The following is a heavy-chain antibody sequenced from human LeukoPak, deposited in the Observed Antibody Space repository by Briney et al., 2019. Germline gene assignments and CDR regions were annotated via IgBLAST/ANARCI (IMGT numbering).Heavy chain of an antibody. D-gene: IGHD1-26*01. CDR2: ISYDGSNK. CDR3: ARGAKWAYYFDY. V-gene: IGHV3-30-3*01. CDR1: GFTFDDYA. J-gene: IGHJ4*02. Sequence: GRSLRLSCAASGFTFDDYAMHWVRQAPGKGLEWVAVISYDGSNKYYADSVKGRFTISRDNSKNTLYLHMNSLTAEDTAVYYCARGAKWAYYFDYWGQGTLVTVSS.